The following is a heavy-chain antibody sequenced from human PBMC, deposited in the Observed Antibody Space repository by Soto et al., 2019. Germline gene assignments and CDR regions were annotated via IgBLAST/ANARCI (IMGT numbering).Heavy chain of an antibody. Sequence: EVQLVESGGGLIQPGGSLRLSCEVSGFSVSGNYMSWVRQAPGKGLDWVSVIYSGGGRYYADSVRGRFTISRDESQNTLYLQMNNLRAEDTAVYYCARSMMVRGVLFDLWGRGSLVSVSS. J-gene: IGHJ4*02. V-gene: IGHV3-53*01. CDR1: GFSVSGNY. CDR3: ARSMMVRGVLFDL. CDR2: IYSGGGR. D-gene: IGHD3-10*01.